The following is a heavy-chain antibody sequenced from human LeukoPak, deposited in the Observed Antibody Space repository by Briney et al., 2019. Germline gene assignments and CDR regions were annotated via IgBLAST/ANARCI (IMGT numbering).Heavy chain of an antibody. V-gene: IGHV1-69*04. CDR1: RGTFSKYA. CDR2: IIPILNIT. CDR3: ARDDDRAREIDY. D-gene: IGHD3-22*01. J-gene: IGHJ4*02. Sequence: SVNVSCKASRGTFSKYAISWVRQAPGQGLEWMGRIIPILNITHYAQKFQGRVTIAADKSTSTAYMELSSLRSEDTAVYYCARDDDRAREIDYWGQGTLVTVSS.